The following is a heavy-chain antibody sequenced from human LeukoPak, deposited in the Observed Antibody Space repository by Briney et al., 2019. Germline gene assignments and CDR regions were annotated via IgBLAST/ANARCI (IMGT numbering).Heavy chain of an antibody. J-gene: IGHJ3*01. Sequence: GRSLRLSCAASGFTFSSYGMHWVRQAPGKGLEWVAVILNDGSQEKYADSVKGRFTISRDNSKNTLSLQMNSLRAEDTAVYYCARDDALGDNVWGQGTMVTVSS. CDR2: ILNDGSQE. CDR3: ARDDALGDNV. CDR1: GFTFSSYG. D-gene: IGHD3-16*01. V-gene: IGHV3-33*01.